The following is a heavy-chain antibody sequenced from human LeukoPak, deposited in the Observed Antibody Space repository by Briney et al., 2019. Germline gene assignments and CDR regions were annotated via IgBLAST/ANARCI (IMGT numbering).Heavy chain of an antibody. Sequence: SETLSLTCAVYGGSFSGYYWSWIRQPPGKGLEWIGYIYYSGSTYYNPSLKSRVTISVDTSKNQFSLKLSSVTAADTAVYYCVCYYDSSGRDYWGQGTLVTVSS. D-gene: IGHD3-22*01. CDR3: VCYYDSSGRDY. CDR1: GGSFSGYY. V-gene: IGHV4-30-4*01. CDR2: IYYSGST. J-gene: IGHJ4*02.